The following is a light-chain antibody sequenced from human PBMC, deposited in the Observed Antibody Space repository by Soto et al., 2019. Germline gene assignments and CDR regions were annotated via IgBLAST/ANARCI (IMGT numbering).Light chain of an antibody. J-gene: IGKJ5*01. CDR1: RDISNS. CDR3: QQGYGTPFT. V-gene: IGKV1-12*01. CDR2: SAS. Sequence: DIQMTQSPSSVSASVGDRLTITCRASRDISNSLAWYQQKPGGAPKLLIYSASTLQTGVPSRFTGSGSGTDFTLSISSLQPEDTATYYCQQGYGTPFTFGQGTRLEIK.